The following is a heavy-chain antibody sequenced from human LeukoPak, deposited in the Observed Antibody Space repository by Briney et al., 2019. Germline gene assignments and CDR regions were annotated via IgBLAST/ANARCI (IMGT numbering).Heavy chain of an antibody. J-gene: IGHJ4*02. CDR3: ARFDWIVAAGTVGY. CDR1: GFTFSDYY. CDR2: IIISCSPI. V-gene: IGHV3-11*01. D-gene: IGHD6-13*01. Sequence: GGSVKLSCVASGFTFSDYYISWIRQAPGKGLEGRAYIIISCSPISYADSLEGRVTISRDNAKNSLDLKINSLRAEDTAVYYCARFDWIVAAGTVGYWGQGTLVTVSS.